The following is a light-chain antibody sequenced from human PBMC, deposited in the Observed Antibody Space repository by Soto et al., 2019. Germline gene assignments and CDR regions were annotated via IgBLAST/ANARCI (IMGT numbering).Light chain of an antibody. Sequence: EIVLTQSPGTLSLSPGERATLSCRASQSVSSSYLAWYQQKPGQAPRLLIYGASSRATGIPDRFSGSGSGTGFPLTISRLEPEDFAVYYCQQYGSSPPYTFGQGTMLEIK. CDR3: QQYGSSPPYT. V-gene: IGKV3-20*01. CDR1: QSVSSSY. J-gene: IGKJ2*01. CDR2: GAS.